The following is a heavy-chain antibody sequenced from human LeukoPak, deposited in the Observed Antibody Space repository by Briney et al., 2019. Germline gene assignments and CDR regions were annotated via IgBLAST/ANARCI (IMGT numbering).Heavy chain of an antibody. Sequence: SETLSLTCAVYGGSFSGYYWSWIRQPPGKGPEWIGEINRSGSTNYNPSLKSRVTISVDTSKNQFSLKLSSVTAADTAVYYCARGGGSYFSDYWGQGTLVTVSS. J-gene: IGHJ4*02. CDR1: GGSFSGYY. CDR2: INRSGST. CDR3: ARGGGSYFSDY. V-gene: IGHV4-34*01. D-gene: IGHD1-26*01.